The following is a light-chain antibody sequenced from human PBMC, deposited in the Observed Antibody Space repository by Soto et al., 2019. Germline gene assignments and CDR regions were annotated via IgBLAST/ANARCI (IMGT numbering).Light chain of an antibody. CDR1: QSISTN. V-gene: IGKV3-15*01. CDR2: DAS. CDR3: QQYNDWPPLT. Sequence: EIVMTQSPATVSVSPGERATLSCRASQSISTNVAWYQQKPGQALRLLIYDASTRATGISTRFRGSGSGTEFTLTISSLESEVCAIYFCQQYNDWPPLTFGGVTKVEI. J-gene: IGKJ4*01.